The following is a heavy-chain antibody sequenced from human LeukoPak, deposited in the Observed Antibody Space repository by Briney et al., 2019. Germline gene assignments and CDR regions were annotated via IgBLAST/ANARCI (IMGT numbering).Heavy chain of an antibody. D-gene: IGHD6-6*01. CDR1: GFSFSGHW. Sequence: GGSLRLSCTASGFSFSGHWMHWARQLPGKGLVWVSRISPTGSTTSYADSVKGRFTVSRNNAKNTLYLQVNNLRAEDTAVYYCARGPNSNWSGLDFWGQGTPLTVSS. J-gene: IGHJ4*02. CDR2: ISPTGSTT. CDR3: ARGPNSNWSGLDF. V-gene: IGHV3-74*01.